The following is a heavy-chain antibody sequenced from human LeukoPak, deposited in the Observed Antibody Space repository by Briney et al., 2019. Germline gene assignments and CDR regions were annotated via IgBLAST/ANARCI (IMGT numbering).Heavy chain of an antibody. J-gene: IGHJ6*04. Sequence: GSVKVSCKASGYTFTGYYMHWVRQAPGQGLEWMGWINPNSGGTNYAQKFQGWVTMTRDTSISTAYMELSRLRSDDTAVYYCARSLPYCSGGSCSPASYYYYGMDVWGKGTTVTVSS. V-gene: IGHV1-2*04. D-gene: IGHD2-15*01. CDR2: INPNSGGT. CDR3: ARSLPYCSGGSCSPASYYYYGMDV. CDR1: GYTFTGYY.